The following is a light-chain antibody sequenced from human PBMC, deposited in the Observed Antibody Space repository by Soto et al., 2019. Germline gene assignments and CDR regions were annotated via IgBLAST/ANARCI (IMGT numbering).Light chain of an antibody. Sequence: DVQVTQSPASLSASVGDRVNISCRASKGIYIYLAWYQQKSGQVPKLLTNGASSLQSGVPSRFSGSGSGTDFTLTISSLQPEDVATYYCQKYDSAPRTFGQGTKVEIK. CDR3: QKYDSAPRT. CDR1: KGIYIY. J-gene: IGKJ1*01. CDR2: GAS. V-gene: IGKV1-27*01.